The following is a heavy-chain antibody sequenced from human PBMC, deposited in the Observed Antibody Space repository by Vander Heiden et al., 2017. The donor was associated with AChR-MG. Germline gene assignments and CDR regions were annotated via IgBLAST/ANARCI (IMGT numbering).Heavy chain of an antibody. D-gene: IGHD2-2*01. CDR3: AKDISPQPYCSSTSCYWRDWFDP. J-gene: IGHJ5*02. Sequence: EVQLVESGGGLVQPGRSLRLSCAASGFTFDDYAMHWVRQAPGKGLEWVSGISWNSGSIGYADSVKGRFTISRDNAKNSLYLQMNSLRAEDTALYYCAKDISPQPYCSSTSCYWRDWFDPWGQGTLVTVSS. V-gene: IGHV3-9*01. CDR1: GFTFDDYA. CDR2: ISWNSGSI.